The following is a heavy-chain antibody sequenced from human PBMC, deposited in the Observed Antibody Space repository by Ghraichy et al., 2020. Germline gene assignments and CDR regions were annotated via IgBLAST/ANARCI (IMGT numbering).Heavy chain of an antibody. D-gene: IGHD3-22*01. CDR3: ARKTYESSGYYDSFDI. CDR1: GFSFEDYD. J-gene: IGHJ3*02. V-gene: IGHV3-20*04. Sequence: GESLNISCAVSGFSFEDYDMAWVRQAPGKGLEWVSGLNRNGGSRLYGHSVTGRFTISRDNAKTSLYLQMNRLRADDTALYYCARKTYESSGYYDSFDIWGQGTKVTVSS. CDR2: LNRNGGSR.